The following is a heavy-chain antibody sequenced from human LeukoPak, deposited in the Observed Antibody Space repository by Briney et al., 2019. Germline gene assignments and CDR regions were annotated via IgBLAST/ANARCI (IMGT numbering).Heavy chain of an antibody. D-gene: IGHD5-12*01. Sequence: GRSVRLSCAASGFTFSSYGMHGVRQAPSKGREGVAVIWYDGSNKYYADAVKGRFTIPRDNSKDTLYLQRNSRRAEDTAVFYCGRDRESEGYGYDIGDYWGQGTLVTVSS. CDR3: GRDRESEGYGYDIGDY. CDR2: IWYDGSNK. J-gene: IGHJ4*02. CDR1: GFTFSSYG. V-gene: IGHV3-33*01.